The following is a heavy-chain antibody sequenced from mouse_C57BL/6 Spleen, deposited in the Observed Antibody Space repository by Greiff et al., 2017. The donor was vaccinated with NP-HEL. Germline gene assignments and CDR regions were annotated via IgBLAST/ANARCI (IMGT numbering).Heavy chain of an antibody. Sequence: VQLQQSGAELVKPGASVKLSCKASGYTFTSYWMQWVKQRPGQGLEWIGEIDPSDSYTNYNQKFKGKATLTVDTSSSTAYMQLSSLTSEDSAVYYCARKEYYSNNWYFDVWGTGTTVTVSS. CDR3: ARKEYYSNNWYFDV. CDR1: GYTFTSYW. D-gene: IGHD2-5*01. J-gene: IGHJ1*03. V-gene: IGHV1-50*01. CDR2: IDPSDSYT.